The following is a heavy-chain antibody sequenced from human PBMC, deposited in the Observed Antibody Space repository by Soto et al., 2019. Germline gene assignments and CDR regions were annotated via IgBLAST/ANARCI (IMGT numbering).Heavy chain of an antibody. J-gene: IGHJ4*02. CDR1: GFTFDDYA. CDR3: AKGTAASGTSGFDY. Sequence: GGSLRLSCAASGFTFDDYAMHWVRQAPGKGLEWVSTLSGSGLSTHYADSVKGRFTISRDNSMNTLYLQMNSLKVEDTAVYFCAKGTAASGTSGFDYWGLGTLVTVSS. V-gene: IGHV3-23*01. CDR2: LSGSGLST. D-gene: IGHD6-13*01.